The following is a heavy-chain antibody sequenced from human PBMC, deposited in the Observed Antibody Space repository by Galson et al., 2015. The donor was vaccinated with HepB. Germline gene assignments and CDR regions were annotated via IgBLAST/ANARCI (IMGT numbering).Heavy chain of an antibody. CDR2: INHSGST. CDR3: ARRRGLLRPPPFHNWFDP. Sequence: LRLSCAASGFTFSNAWVSWVRQPPGKGLEWIGEINHSGSTNYNPSLKSRVTISVDTSKNQFSLKLSSVTAADTAVYYCARRRGLLRPPPFHNWFDPWGQGTLVTVSS. D-gene: IGHD3-9*01. V-gene: IGHV4-34*01. J-gene: IGHJ5*02. CDR1: GFTFSNAW.